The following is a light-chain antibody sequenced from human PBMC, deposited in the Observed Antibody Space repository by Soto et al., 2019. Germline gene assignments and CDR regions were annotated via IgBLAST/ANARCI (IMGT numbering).Light chain of an antibody. CDR2: GAS. V-gene: IGKV3-15*01. Sequence: EIVITPSPATLSVSPGERATLSCRASQSITRNLAWYQQSPGQAPRLLIYGASTRATGIPARFSGSGSGTEFTLTINSLQSEDFAVYYCQQYNNWPMWTVGQGTKGDIK. J-gene: IGKJ1*01. CDR1: QSITRN. CDR3: QQYNNWPMWT.